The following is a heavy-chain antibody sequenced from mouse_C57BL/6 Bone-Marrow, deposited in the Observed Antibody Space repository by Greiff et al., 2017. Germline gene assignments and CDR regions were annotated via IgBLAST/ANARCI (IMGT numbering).Heavy chain of an antibody. CDR3: ATRVTTNAMDY. CDR1: GFTFSSYG. Sequence: EVKLMESGGDLVKPGGSLKLSCAASGFTFSSYGMSWVRQTPDKRLEWVATISSGGSYTYYPDNVKGRFTISGDNAKNTQYLQRSRLKAEDTAMYYCATRVTTNAMDYWGQGTSVTVSS. V-gene: IGHV5-6*01. D-gene: IGHD2-1*01. J-gene: IGHJ4*01. CDR2: ISSGGSYT.